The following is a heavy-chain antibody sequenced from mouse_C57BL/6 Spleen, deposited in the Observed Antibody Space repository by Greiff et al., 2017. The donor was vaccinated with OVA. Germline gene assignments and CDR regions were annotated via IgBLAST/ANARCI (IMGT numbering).Heavy chain of an antibody. Sequence: QLQQPGAELVKPGASVKLSCKASGYTFTSYWMHWVKQRPGQGLEWIGMIHPNSGSTNYNEKFKSKATLTVDKSSSTAYMQLSSLTSEDSAVYYCARARSTMVTTGYFDYWGQGTTLTVSS. D-gene: IGHD2-2*01. CDR3: ARARSTMVTTGYFDY. J-gene: IGHJ2*01. V-gene: IGHV1-64*01. CDR2: IHPNSGST. CDR1: GYTFTSYW.